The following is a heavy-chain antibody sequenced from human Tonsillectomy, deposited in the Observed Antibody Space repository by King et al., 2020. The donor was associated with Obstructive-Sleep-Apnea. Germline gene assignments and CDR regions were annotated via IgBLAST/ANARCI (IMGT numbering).Heavy chain of an antibody. Sequence: VQLQESGPGLVRPSETLSLTCTVSGGPIRSYYWSWIRQPPGKGLEWIGCIYYSGSTNSNPSLNSRVSISIDSSKKQFSLNLTSVTAADTAVYYCARDRPGDYWGQGILVTVSS. CDR2: IYYSGST. D-gene: IGHD1-14*01. CDR3: ARDRPGDY. J-gene: IGHJ4*02. V-gene: IGHV4-59*01. CDR1: GGPIRSYY.